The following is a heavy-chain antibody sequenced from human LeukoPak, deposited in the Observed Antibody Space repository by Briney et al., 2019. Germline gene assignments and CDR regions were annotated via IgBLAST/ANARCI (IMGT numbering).Heavy chain of an antibody. CDR2: INHSGST. J-gene: IGHJ4*02. CDR3: ARGDYYDSSAYYSRRHLAY. CDR1: GGSFSGYY. D-gene: IGHD3-22*01. Sequence: PSETLSLTCAVSGGSFSGYYWSGIRQPPGKGLEWIGEINHSGSTNYNPSLKSRVTISVDTSKNQFSLKLSSVTAADTAVYYCARGDYYDSSAYYSRRHLAYWGQGTLVTVSS. V-gene: IGHV4-34*01.